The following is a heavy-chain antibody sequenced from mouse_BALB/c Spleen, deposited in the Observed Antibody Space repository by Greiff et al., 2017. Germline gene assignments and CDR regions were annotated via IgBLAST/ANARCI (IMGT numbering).Heavy chain of an antibody. D-gene: IGHD2-3*01. V-gene: IGHV5-17*02. Sequence: EVMLVESGGDLVKPGGSLKLSCAASGFTFSSFGMHWVRQAPEKGLEWVAYISSGSSTIYYADTVKGRFTISRDNPKNTLFLQMTSLRSEDTAMYYCARPIYDGYYYAMDYWGQGTSVTVSS. CDR2: ISSGSSTI. CDR3: ARPIYDGYYYAMDY. J-gene: IGHJ4*01. CDR1: GFTFSSFG.